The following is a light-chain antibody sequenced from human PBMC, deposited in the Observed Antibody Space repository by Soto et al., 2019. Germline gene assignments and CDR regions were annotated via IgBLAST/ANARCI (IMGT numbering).Light chain of an antibody. CDR3: QQYTNWPFWT. CDR1: QSVSSN. J-gene: IGKJ1*01. CDR2: GAS. Sequence: IMMTKSLATLSVYPGERATLSCRASQSVSSNLAWYQQKPGQAPRLLIYGASTRATGIPARFSGSGSGTEFTLTISSLQSEDFAVYYCQQYTNWPFWTFGHVTNV. V-gene: IGKV3-15*01.